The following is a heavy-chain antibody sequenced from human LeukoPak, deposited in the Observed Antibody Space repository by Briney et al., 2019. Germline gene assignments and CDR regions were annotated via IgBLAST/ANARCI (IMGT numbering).Heavy chain of an antibody. V-gene: IGHV4-39*07. CDR2: INHSGST. Sequence: SETLSLTCTVSGGSISSGGYYWSWIRQHPGRGLEWIGEINHSGSTNYNPSLKSRVTISVDTSKNQFSLKLSSVTAADTAVYYCASLLNPYCGGDCFGPRFDYWGQGTLVTVSS. CDR3: ASLLNPYCGGDCFGPRFDY. J-gene: IGHJ4*02. CDR1: GGSISSGGYY. D-gene: IGHD2-21*02.